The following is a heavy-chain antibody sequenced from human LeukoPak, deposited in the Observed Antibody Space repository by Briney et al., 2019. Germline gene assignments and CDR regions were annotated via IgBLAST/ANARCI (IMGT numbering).Heavy chain of an antibody. CDR2: ISGSGGST. Sequence: GGSLRLSCAASGFTFSSYAMSWVRQAPGKGLEWVSAISGSGGSTYYADSVEGRFTISRDNSKNTLYLQMNSLRAEDTAVYYCAKRDYDFWSDMGGSLDYWGQGTLVTVSS. J-gene: IGHJ4*02. D-gene: IGHD3-3*01. V-gene: IGHV3-23*01. CDR3: AKRDYDFWSDMGGSLDY. CDR1: GFTFSSYA.